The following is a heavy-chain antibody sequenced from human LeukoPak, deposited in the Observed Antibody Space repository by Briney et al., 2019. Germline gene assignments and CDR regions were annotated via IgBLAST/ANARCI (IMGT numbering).Heavy chain of an antibody. V-gene: IGHV3-15*01. CDR1: GFTFRNAW. J-gene: IGHJ3*02. Sequence: GGSLRLSCAASGFTFRNAWMSWVRQAPGKGLEWVGLIKSKTDGGTTDYAAPVKGRFTISRDDSKNTLYLQMNSLKTEDTAVYYCTTAPRGYCSGGSCSYAFDIWGQGTMVTVSS. CDR2: IKSKTDGGTT. D-gene: IGHD2-15*01. CDR3: TTAPRGYCSGGSCSYAFDI.